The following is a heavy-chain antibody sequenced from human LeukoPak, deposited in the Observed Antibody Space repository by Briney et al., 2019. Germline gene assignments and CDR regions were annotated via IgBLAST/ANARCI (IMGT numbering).Heavy chain of an antibody. J-gene: IGHJ4*02. CDR3: ARARTVDWLASFDY. V-gene: IGHV3-7*01. Sequence: GGSLRLSCAASGFTFSSYWMSWVRQAPGKGLEWVANIKQDGSEKYYVDSVKGRFTISRDNAKNSLYLQMNSLRAEDTAVYYCARARTVDWLASFDYWGQGTLVTVSS. CDR2: IKQDGSEK. D-gene: IGHD3-9*01. CDR1: GFTFSSYW.